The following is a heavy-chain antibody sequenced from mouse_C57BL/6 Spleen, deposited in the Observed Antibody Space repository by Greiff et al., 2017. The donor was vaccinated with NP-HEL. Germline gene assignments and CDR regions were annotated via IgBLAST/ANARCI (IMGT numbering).Heavy chain of an antibody. J-gene: IGHJ4*01. CDR2: ISRGSSTI. V-gene: IGHV5-17*01. Sequence: EVQRVESGGGLVKPGGSLKLSCAASGFTFSDYGMHWVRQPPEKGLEWVAYISRGSSTIYYADTVKGRFTLSRDNAKNTLFLQMTSLRSEDTAVYYCAGSGTGDAMDYWGQGTTVTVSS. CDR3: AGSGTGDAMDY. D-gene: IGHD4-1*01. CDR1: GFTFSDYG.